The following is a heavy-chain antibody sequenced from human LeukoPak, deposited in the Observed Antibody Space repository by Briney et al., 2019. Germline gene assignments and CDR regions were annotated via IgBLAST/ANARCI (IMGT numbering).Heavy chain of an antibody. D-gene: IGHD3-16*01. Sequence: PGGSLRLSCAASGFTFSRYEMNWVRQAPGKGLEWGSYISTSGSTIYYADSVKGRFTISRDNAKNSLYLQMNSLRAEDTAVYYCAGGGSYLHYYFDYWGQGTLVTVSS. CDR2: ISTSGSTI. CDR3: AGGGSYLHYYFDY. J-gene: IGHJ4*02. CDR1: GFTFSRYE. V-gene: IGHV3-48*03.